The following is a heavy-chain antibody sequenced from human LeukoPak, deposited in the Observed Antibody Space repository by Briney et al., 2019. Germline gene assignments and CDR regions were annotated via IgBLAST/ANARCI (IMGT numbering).Heavy chain of an antibody. J-gene: IGHJ4*02. CDR3: TRAWGFGELLFDY. V-gene: IGHV3-49*04. D-gene: IGHD3-10*01. Sequence: PGGSLRLSCAASGFTFSSYSMNWVRQAPGKGLEWVGFIRSKAYGGTTEYAASVKGRFTISRDDSKSIAYLQMNSLKTEDTAVYYCTRAWGFGELLFDYWGQGTLVTVSS. CDR2: IRSKAYGGTT. CDR1: GFTFSSYS.